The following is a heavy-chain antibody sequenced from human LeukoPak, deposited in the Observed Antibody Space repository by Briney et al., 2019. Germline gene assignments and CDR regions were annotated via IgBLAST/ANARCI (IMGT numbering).Heavy chain of an antibody. V-gene: IGHV3-33*01. CDR3: ARDYYDSSGYYSEYFQH. J-gene: IGHJ1*01. CDR1: GFTFSSYG. Sequence: GRSQRLSCAASGFTFSSYGMHWVRQAPGKGLEWVAVIWYDGSNKYYADSVKGRFTISRDNSKNTLYLQMNSLRAEDTAVYYCARDYYDSSGYYSEYFQHWGQGTLVTVSS. D-gene: IGHD3-22*01. CDR2: IWYDGSNK.